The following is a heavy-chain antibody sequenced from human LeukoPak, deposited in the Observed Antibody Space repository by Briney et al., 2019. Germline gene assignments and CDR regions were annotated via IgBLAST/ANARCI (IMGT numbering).Heavy chain of an antibody. CDR3: AIPTPRYSSSPVKS. CDR2: IDPENGET. CDR1: GYAFGDFH. D-gene: IGHD6-19*01. V-gene: IGHV1-69-2*01. J-gene: IGHJ5*02. Sequence: ATVNISCKASGYAFGDFHMHWVKQAPGKGLKWVGRIDPENGETKIGESFQGRVTISADSSTETAYMELTSLTKDDTAVYYCAIPTPRYSSSPVKSWGQGTLVTVSS.